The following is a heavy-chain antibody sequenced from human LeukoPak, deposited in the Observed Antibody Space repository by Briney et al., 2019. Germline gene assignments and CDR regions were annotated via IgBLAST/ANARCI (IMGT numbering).Heavy chain of an antibody. V-gene: IGHV3-23*01. D-gene: IGHD6-13*01. CDR2: VDGGGGGT. CDR1: GFTLGSYA. J-gene: IGHJ4*02. CDR3: AKQSAGSAAWYSLHYDF. Sequence: GGSLRLSCAASGFTLGSYAMTWVRQAPGRGLEWVSSVDGGGGGTYYADSVKGRFTISRDNSKDTLYLQMNGLRAEDTAVYFCAKQSAGSAAWYSLHYDFWGQGTLVTVSS.